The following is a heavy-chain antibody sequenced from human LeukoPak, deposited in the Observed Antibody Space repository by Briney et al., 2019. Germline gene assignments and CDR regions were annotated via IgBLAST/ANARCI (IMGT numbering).Heavy chain of an antibody. CDR3: AKGMPSRD. V-gene: IGHV3-23*01. CDR2: INGRGGST. Sequence: GGALRLSCAASGVLFSSYEMNWVRQAPGKGLEWVSAINGRGGSTYYADSVKGRFTISRDNSKNTLYLQMNSLRAEDTAVYYCAKGMPSRDWGQGTLVTVSS. D-gene: IGHD2-2*01. CDR1: GVLFSSYE. J-gene: IGHJ4*02.